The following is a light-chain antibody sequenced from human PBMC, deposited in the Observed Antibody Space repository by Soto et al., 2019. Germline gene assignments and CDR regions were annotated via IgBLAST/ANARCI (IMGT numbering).Light chain of an antibody. J-gene: IGLJ1*01. V-gene: IGLV1-44*01. Sequence: QSVLTQPPTASGTPGQGVTIFCSGSSFNIGTNNVNWYQQLPGTAPKLLVHSNTERPSGVPDRFSGSKSGTSASLAISGLQSEDEADYYCAAWDDSLNSYVFGIGTSSPS. CDR2: SNT. CDR3: AAWDDSLNSYV. CDR1: SFNIGTNN.